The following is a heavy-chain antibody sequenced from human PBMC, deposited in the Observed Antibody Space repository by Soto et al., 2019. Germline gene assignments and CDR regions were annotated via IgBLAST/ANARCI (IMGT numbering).Heavy chain of an antibody. J-gene: IGHJ4*02. CDR1: GFTLSSCV. V-gene: IGHV3-23*01. Sequence: PVGSLRLSCAASGFTLSSCVMSWVRQAPGKGLEWVSGIDVGGGGTYYADSVKGRFTISRDNSKNTLYLQMTSLRADDTAVYYCAKGPEQLVHGVFDYWGQGTLVTVSS. CDR3: AKGPEQLVHGVFDY. D-gene: IGHD6-6*01. CDR2: IDVGGGGT.